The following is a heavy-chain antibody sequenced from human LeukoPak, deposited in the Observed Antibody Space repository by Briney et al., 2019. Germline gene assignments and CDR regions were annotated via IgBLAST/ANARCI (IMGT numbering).Heavy chain of an antibody. CDR1: GGSISSYY. J-gene: IGHJ5*02. Sequence: SETLSLTCTVSGGSISSYYWSWIRQPAGKGLEWIGRFYSSGITNYNPSLKSRVTMSVDTSKNQFSLRLSSVTAADTAVYYCAREYSGYRFDPWGQETLVTVSS. CDR3: AREYSGYRFDP. V-gene: IGHV4-4*07. CDR2: FYSSGIT. D-gene: IGHD5-12*01.